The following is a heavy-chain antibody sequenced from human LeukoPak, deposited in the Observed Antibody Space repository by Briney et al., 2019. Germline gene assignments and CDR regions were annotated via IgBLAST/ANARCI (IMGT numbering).Heavy chain of an antibody. CDR1: GGSVSSGSYY. CDR3: AREAMYSYGNNFDY. D-gene: IGHD5-18*01. Sequence: PSETLSLTCTVSGGSVSSGSYYWSWIRQPPGKGLGWIGYIYYSGSTSYNPSLKSRVTISVDTSKNQFSLKLSSVTAADTAVYHCAREAMYSYGNNFDYWGQGTLVTVSS. CDR2: IYYSGST. V-gene: IGHV4-61*01. J-gene: IGHJ4*02.